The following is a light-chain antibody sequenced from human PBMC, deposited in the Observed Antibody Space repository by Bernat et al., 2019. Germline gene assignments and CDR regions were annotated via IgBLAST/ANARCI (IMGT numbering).Light chain of an antibody. CDR3: SAWDDSLTSHV. J-gene: IGLJ1*01. V-gene: IGLV1-44*01. CDR1: SSNIGSNT. Sequence: QSVLTQPPSASGTPGQRVTISCSGRSSNIGSNTVNWYQQLPGTAPKLLMYNNNQRPSGVPDRFSASKSGTSASLAISGLQSEDEAGYYCSAWDDSLTSHVFGTGTKVTVL. CDR2: NNN.